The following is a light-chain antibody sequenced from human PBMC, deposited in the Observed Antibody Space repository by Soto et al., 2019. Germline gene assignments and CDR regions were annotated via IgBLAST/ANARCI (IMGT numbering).Light chain of an antibody. V-gene: IGKV3-15*01. CDR3: YQYNNWPPLT. J-gene: IGKJ4*01. CDR2: GAS. Sequence: DIVMTQSPATLSVSPGERATLSCRASQSVSSNLAWYQQKFGQAPRLLIYGASTRATGIPARFSGSGSGTEFTLTISRLQSEDFAVYYCYQYNNWPPLTFGGGTKVEIK. CDR1: QSVSSN.